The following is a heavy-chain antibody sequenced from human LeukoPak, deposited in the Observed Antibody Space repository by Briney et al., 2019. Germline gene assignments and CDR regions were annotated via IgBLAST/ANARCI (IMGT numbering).Heavy chain of an antibody. D-gene: IGHD5-18*01. J-gene: IGHJ4*02. V-gene: IGHV1-18*01. CDR3: ARGLGYNLDY. CDR1: GYTLTELS. Sequence: GASVKVSCKVSGYTLTELSMHWVRQAPGQGLEWMGWISAYNGNTNYAQKLQGRVTMTTDTSTSTAYMELRSLRSDDTAVYYCARGLGYNLDYWGQGTLVTVSS. CDR2: ISAYNGNT.